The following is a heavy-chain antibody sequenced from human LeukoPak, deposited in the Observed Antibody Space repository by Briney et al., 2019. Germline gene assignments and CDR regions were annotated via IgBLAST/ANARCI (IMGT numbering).Heavy chain of an antibody. J-gene: IGHJ6*03. Sequence: GGPVKVSCKASGGTFSSYATSWVRQAPGQGLEWMGGITPIFGTANYAQKFQGRVTITADESTSTAYMELSSLRSEDTAVYYCARSTAMVNLYYYMDVWGKGTTVTISS. CDR1: GGTFSSYA. CDR2: ITPIFGTA. CDR3: ARSTAMVNLYYYMDV. D-gene: IGHD5-18*01. V-gene: IGHV1-69*13.